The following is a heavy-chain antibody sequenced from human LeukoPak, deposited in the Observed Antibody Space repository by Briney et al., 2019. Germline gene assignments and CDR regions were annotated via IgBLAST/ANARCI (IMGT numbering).Heavy chain of an antibody. CDR2: ISSSSSYI. D-gene: IGHD3-3*01. CDR3: ARDRITIFDY. V-gene: IGHV3-21*01. Sequence: GGSLRLSCAASGFTFSSYSMNWVRQAPGKGLEWVSSISSSSSYIYYAGSVKGRFTISRDNAKNSLYLQMNSLRAEDTAVYYCARDRITIFDYWGKGTTVTVSS. CDR1: GFTFSSYS. J-gene: IGHJ6*04.